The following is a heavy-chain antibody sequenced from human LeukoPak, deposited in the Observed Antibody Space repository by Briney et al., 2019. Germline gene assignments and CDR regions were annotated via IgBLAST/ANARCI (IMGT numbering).Heavy chain of an antibody. CDR2: IHSGGST. CDR3: ARSDSGSYFN. D-gene: IGHD1-26*01. V-gene: IGHV3-66*01. J-gene: IGHJ4*02. Sequence: GGSLRLSCAASGFTVSSNCMSWVRQAPGKGLEWVSVIHSGGSTYYADSVKGRFTISRDNSKNTLYLQMNSLRAEDTAVYYCARSDSGSYFNWGQGTLVTVSS. CDR1: GFTVSSNC.